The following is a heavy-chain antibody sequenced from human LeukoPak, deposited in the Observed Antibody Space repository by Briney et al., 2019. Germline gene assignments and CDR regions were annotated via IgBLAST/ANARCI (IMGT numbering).Heavy chain of an antibody. V-gene: IGHV4-34*01. Sequence: PSETLYLTCAVYGGSFSGYYWSWIRQPPGKGLEWIGEINHSGSTNYNPSLKSRVTISVDTSKNQFSLKLSSVTAADTAVYYCAREAQVFYDFWSGYQSRYFDYWGQGTLVTVSS. CDR2: INHSGST. J-gene: IGHJ4*02. CDR1: GGSFSGYY. CDR3: AREAQVFYDFWSGYQSRYFDY. D-gene: IGHD3-3*01.